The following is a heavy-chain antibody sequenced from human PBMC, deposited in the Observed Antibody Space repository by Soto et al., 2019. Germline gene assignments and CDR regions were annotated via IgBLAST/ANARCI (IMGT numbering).Heavy chain of an antibody. CDR2: INAGNGNT. CDR1: GYTFTSYA. D-gene: IGHD4-17*01. V-gene: IGHV1-3*01. J-gene: IGHJ4*02. Sequence: GASVKVSCKASGYTFTSYATHWVRQAPGQRLEWMGWINAGNGNTKYSQKFQGRVTITRDTSASTAYMELSSLRSEDTAVYYCARGRTTVTTTPFFVYWGQGTLVTVSS. CDR3: ARGRTTVTTTPFFVY.